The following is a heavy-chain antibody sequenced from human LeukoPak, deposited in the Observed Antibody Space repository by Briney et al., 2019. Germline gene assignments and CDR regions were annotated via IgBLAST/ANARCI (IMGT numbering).Heavy chain of an antibody. CDR2: IIPILGIA. CDR3: ARDSGAWLRFSALDY. V-gene: IGHV1-69*04. J-gene: IGHJ4*02. D-gene: IGHD5-12*01. Sequence: ASVKVSCKASGGTFSSYAISWVRQAPGQGLEWMGRIIPILGIANYAQKFQGRVTITADKSTSTAYMELSSLRSEDTVVYYCARDSGAWLRFSALDYWGQGTLVTVSS. CDR1: GGTFSSYA.